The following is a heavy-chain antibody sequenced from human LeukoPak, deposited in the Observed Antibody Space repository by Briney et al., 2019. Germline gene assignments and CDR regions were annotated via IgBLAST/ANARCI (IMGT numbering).Heavy chain of an antibody. CDR2: IYYGGTT. V-gene: IGHV4-59*01. CDR1: GGSISSYY. J-gene: IGHJ4*02. Sequence: PSETLSLTCTVSGGSISSYYWSWIRQPPGKGLEWIGYIYYGGTTNYNPSLKSRVTISVDTSKNQLSLKLSSVTAAGTAVYYCARGKSAFDYWGQGTLVTVSS. CDR3: ARGKSAFDY.